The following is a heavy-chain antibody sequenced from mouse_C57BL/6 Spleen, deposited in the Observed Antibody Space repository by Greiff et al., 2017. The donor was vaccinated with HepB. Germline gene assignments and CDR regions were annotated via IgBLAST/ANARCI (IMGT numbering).Heavy chain of an antibody. CDR3: ARDWGYGSSYEYAMDY. J-gene: IGHJ4*01. Sequence: QVQLQQSGAELVKPGASVKISCKASGYAFSSYWMNWVKQRPGKGLEWIGQIYPGDGDTNYNGKFKGKATLTADKSSSTAYMQLSSLTSEDSAVYFCARDWGYGSSYEYAMDYWGQGTSVTVSS. D-gene: IGHD1-1*01. CDR1: GYAFSSYW. CDR2: IYPGDGDT. V-gene: IGHV1-80*01.